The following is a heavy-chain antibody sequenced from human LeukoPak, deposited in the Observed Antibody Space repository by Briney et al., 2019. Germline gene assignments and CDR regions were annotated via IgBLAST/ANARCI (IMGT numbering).Heavy chain of an antibody. CDR1: GFTYSDYS. V-gene: IGHV3-48*01. J-gene: IGHJ4*02. D-gene: IGHD5-24*01. Sequence: GWALRLSCAASGFTYSDYSMNWGRQAPGKGLEGISYIGIDSGNTNYADSVKGRFNISGDKAKNSLYLQMNSLRVEDTAVYYCARDYKYAFDNWGQGTLVTVSS. CDR2: IGIDSGNT. CDR3: ARDYKYAFDN.